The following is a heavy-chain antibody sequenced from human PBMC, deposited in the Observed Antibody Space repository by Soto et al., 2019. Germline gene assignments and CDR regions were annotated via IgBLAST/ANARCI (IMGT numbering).Heavy chain of an antibody. CDR1: GFTFDTYA. Sequence: EMQLLESGGGLVQPGGSLRLSCAASGFTFDTYAMSWVRQAPGKGLEWVSSISASGGSTYYADSVKGRFTISRDNSKNTLYLQMSFLRADDTAVYYCAKDHGPCSGGSCPSIRANHYGMDVWGQGTTVTVSS. J-gene: IGHJ6*02. V-gene: IGHV3-23*01. CDR2: ISASGGST. D-gene: IGHD2-15*01. CDR3: AKDHGPCSGGSCPSIRANHYGMDV.